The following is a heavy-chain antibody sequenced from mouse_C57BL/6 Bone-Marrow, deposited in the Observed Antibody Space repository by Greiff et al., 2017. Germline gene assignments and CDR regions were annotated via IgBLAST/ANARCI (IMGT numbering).Heavy chain of an antibody. V-gene: IGHV1-50*01. CDR1: GYTFTSYW. D-gene: IGHD1-1*01. Sequence: QVQLQQPGAELVKPGASVKLSCKASGYTFTSYWMQWVKPRPGQGLEWIGEIDPSDSYTNYHPKFKGKATLTVDTSSSTADKQLSSLTTEDAAVYYCAREVYYGSSFPLAYWGQGTLVTVSA. CDR3: AREVYYGSSFPLAY. CDR2: IDPSDSYT. J-gene: IGHJ3*01.